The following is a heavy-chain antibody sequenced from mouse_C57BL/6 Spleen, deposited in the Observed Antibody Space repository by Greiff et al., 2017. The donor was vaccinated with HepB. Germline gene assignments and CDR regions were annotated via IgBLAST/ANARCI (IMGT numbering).Heavy chain of an antibody. CDR2: IYPGSGNT. J-gene: IGHJ3*01. CDR1: GYTFTDYY. Sequence: VQLQQSGAELVRPGASVKLSCKASGYTFTDYYINWVKQRPGQGLEWIARIYPGSGNTYYNEKFKGKATLTAEKSSSTAYMQLSSLTSEDSAVYFWARSIYYGYDDEFAYWGQGTLVTVSA. V-gene: IGHV1-76*01. CDR3: ARSIYYGYDDEFAY. D-gene: IGHD2-2*01.